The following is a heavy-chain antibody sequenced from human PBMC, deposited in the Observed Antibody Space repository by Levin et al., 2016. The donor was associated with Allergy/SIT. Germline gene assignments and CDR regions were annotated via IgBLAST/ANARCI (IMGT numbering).Heavy chain of an antibody. Sequence: SVKVSCKASGGTFSSYPISWVRQAPGQGLEWMGGIIPIFGTANYAQKLQGRVTMTTDTSTSTAYMELRSLRSDDTAVYYCARGVRDGYSNYWYFDLWGRGTLVTVSS. J-gene: IGHJ2*01. V-gene: IGHV1-69*05. D-gene: IGHD5-24*01. CDR1: GGTFSSYP. CDR3: ARGVRDGYSNYWYFDL. CDR2: IIPIFGTA.